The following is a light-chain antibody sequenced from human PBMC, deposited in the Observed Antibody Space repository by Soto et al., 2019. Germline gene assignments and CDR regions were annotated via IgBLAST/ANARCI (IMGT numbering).Light chain of an antibody. V-gene: IGLV2-14*01. Sequence: QSLLTQPASGSGSPGQSITMSCTGTSNDIGSYNYVSWYQQHPGKAPKLMIYEVTNRPSGVSDRFSGSKSGNTASLTISGLLAEDEADYYCSSFTSSTTRVFGGGTKVTVL. CDR1: SNDIGSYNY. J-gene: IGLJ3*02. CDR2: EVT. CDR3: SSFTSSTTRV.